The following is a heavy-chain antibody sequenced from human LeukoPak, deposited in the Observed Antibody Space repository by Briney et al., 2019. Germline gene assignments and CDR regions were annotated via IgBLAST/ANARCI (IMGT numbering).Heavy chain of an antibody. V-gene: IGHV4-38-2*02. CDR1: GYSISNGYY. CDR2: IYHSGSP. Sequence: PSETLSLTCAVSGYSISNGYYWGWIRQPPGKGLEWIGSIYHSGSPYYNLSLKNRVTISVDTSKNQFSLKLSSVTAADTAVYYCARDGDTYYYDNSGYYYEYWGQGTLVTVSS. J-gene: IGHJ4*02. CDR3: ARDGDTYYYDNSGYYYEY. D-gene: IGHD3-22*01.